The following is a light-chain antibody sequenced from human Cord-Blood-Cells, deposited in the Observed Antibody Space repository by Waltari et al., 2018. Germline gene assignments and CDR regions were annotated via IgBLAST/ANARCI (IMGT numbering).Light chain of an antibody. CDR1: RSDVGSSNI. CDR3: CSYAGSSTWV. CDR2: EGS. J-gene: IGLJ3*02. V-gene: IGLV2-23*01. Sequence: QSALTQPASVSGSPGQSITIPCTGTRSDVGSSNIVSWYQQHPGKSPKLMMYEGSKRPSGVSNRFSGSKSGNTASLTISGLQAEDEADYYCCSYAGSSTWVFGGGTKLTVL.